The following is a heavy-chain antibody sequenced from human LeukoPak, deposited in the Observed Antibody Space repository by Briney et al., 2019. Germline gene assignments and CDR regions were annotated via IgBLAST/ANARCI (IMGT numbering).Heavy chain of an antibody. V-gene: IGHV1-2*02. CDR3: ARGDIVGAITTDY. J-gene: IGHJ4*02. CDR1: GYTFTGYY. D-gene: IGHD1-26*01. CDR2: INPNSGGT. Sequence: ASVKVSCKASGYTFTGYYMHWVRQAPGQGLEWMGWINPNSGGTNYAQKFQGRVTMTRDTSISTAYMELSRLRSDDTAVYYCARGDIVGAITTDYWGQGTLVTVSS.